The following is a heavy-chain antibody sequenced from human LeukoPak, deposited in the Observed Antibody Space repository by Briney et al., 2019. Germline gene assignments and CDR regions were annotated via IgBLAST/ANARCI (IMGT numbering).Heavy chain of an antibody. J-gene: IGHJ4*02. D-gene: IGHD2-15*01. CDR3: ARGGGRSHFDY. CDR2: IYYTGST. Sequence: PSETLSLTCSVSGGSVSSYYWTWIRQPPGKGLEWIGYIYYTGSTNYNPSLKSRITMSVDTSKSQFSLNVSSVTAADTAVYYCARGGGRSHFDYWGQGTLVTVSS. CDR1: GGSVSSYY. V-gene: IGHV4-59*02.